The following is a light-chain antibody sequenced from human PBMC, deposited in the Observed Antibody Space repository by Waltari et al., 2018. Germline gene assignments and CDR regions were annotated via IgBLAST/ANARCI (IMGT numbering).Light chain of an antibody. CDR2: AAS. J-gene: IGKJ1*01. CDR1: QAISNA. CDR3: QQYYRVPLT. Sequence: EIQMTKLPSPLSASGGDRVTTPCRAGQAISNALAWYHQKPGKAPQLLLYAASRLESGVPARFSGSGSGTDYTLTITNLQPEDFATYYCQQYYRVPLTFGQGSKVEIK. V-gene: IGKV1-NL1*01.